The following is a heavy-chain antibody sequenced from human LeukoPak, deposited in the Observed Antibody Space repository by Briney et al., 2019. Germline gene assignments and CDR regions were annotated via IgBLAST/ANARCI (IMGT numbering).Heavy chain of an antibody. Sequence: ETLSLTCTVSGGSISSSSYYWGWIRQPPGKGLEWVSAISGSGGSTYYADSVKGRFTISRDNSKNTLYLQMNSLRAEDTAVYYCAKDQGVAVAGTFKAFDYWGQGTLVTVSS. V-gene: IGHV3-23*01. CDR1: GGSISSSSYY. J-gene: IGHJ4*02. D-gene: IGHD6-19*01. CDR2: ISGSGGST. CDR3: AKDQGVAVAGTFKAFDY.